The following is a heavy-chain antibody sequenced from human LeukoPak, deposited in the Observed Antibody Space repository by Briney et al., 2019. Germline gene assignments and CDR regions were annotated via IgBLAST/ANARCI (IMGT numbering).Heavy chain of an antibody. J-gene: IGHJ5*02. CDR3: AYHDGFAGENWFDP. CDR2: IIPILGIA. CDR1: GYTFTNFG. V-gene: IGHV1-69*04. Sequence: PVASVKVSCKTSGYTFTNFGVSWVRQAPGQGLEWMGRIIPILGIANYAQKFQGRVTITADKSTSTAYMELSSLRSEDTAVYYCAYHDGFAGENWFDPWGQGTLVTVSS. D-gene: IGHD1-14*01.